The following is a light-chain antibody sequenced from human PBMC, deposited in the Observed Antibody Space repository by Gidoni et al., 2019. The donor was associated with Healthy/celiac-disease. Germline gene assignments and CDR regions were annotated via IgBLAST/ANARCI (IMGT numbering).Light chain of an antibody. J-gene: IGKJ2*01. CDR2: GAA. V-gene: IGKV3-15*01. CDR1: QSVSSN. CDR3: QQYNKWPT. Sequence: DIVMTQSPATLSVSPGERATLSCRASQSVSSNLAWYQQRPGQVPRLLISGAATRAPGLPARFSGSGSGTEFTLTISSLQSEDFAVYYCQQYNKWPTFGQGTKLEIK.